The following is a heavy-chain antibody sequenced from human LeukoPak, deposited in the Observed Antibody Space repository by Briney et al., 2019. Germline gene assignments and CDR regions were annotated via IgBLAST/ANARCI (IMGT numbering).Heavy chain of an antibody. D-gene: IGHD1-14*01. CDR1: GFTFTNAW. CDR2: IKSKTDGGTT. Sequence: GGSLRLSCAASGFTFTNAWMSWVRQAPGKGLEWVGLIKSKTDGGTTDYAAPVKGRFTISRDGSKNTLYLQMNSLKTEDTAVYYCTTTTEPEENSGYYYYYMDVWGKGTTVTISS. J-gene: IGHJ6*03. CDR3: TTTTEPEENSGYYYYYMDV. V-gene: IGHV3-15*01.